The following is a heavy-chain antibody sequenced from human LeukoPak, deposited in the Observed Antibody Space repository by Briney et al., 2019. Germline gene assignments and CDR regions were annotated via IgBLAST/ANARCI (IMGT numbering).Heavy chain of an antibody. D-gene: IGHD2-15*01. V-gene: IGHV1-2*02. CDR2: INPNSGGT. Sequence: EASVKVSCKASGYTFTGYYMHWVRQAPGQGLEWMGWINPNSGGTNYAQKVQGRVTMTRDTSISTAYMELSRLRSDDTAVYYCAREGYCSGDNCPVGYWGQGTLVTVSS. J-gene: IGHJ4*02. CDR1: GYTFTGYY. CDR3: AREGYCSGDNCPVGY.